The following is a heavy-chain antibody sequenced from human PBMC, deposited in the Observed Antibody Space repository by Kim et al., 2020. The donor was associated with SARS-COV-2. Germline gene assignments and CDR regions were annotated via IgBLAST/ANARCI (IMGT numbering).Heavy chain of an antibody. CDR3: ARDKGSGSYLGYFDC. CDR2: INAGNGNT. D-gene: IGHD3-10*01. CDR1: GYTFTSYA. V-gene: IGHV1-3*01. J-gene: IGHJ4*02. Sequence: ASVKVSCKASGYTFTSYAMHWVRQAPGQRLEWMGWINAGNGNTKYSQKFQGRVTITRDTSASTAYMELSSLRSEDTAVYYCARDKGSGSYLGYFDCWGQGTLVTVSS.